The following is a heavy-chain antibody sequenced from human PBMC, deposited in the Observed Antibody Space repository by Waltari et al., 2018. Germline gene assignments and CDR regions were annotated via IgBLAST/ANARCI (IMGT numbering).Heavy chain of an antibody. Sequence: VQLVESGGGLVKPGGSLRLSCAASGFTFSSYSMNWVRQAPGKGLVWVAVIWYDGSNKYYADSVKGRFTISRDNSKNTLYLQMNSLRAEDTAVYYCAREGGSIWFGELFKPDYWGQGTLVTVSS. CDR3: AREGGSIWFGELFKPDY. J-gene: IGHJ4*02. D-gene: IGHD3-10*01. CDR1: GFTFSSYS. V-gene: IGHV3-33*08. CDR2: IWYDGSNK.